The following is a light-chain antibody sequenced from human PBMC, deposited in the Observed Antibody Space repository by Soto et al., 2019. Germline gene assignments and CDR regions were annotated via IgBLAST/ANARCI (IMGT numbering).Light chain of an antibody. CDR3: QQSHTPPLN. Sequence: DIQMSHSSSPLSASVGDIVTVTCRASQSISRYLNWYQQKPGNAPKLLIYAASNLQSGVPSRFSGSGSGTDFTLTISSLHPEDFATYFCQQSHTPPLNCGGGTKVDIK. CDR2: AAS. J-gene: IGKJ4*01. V-gene: IGKV1-39*01. CDR1: QSISRY.